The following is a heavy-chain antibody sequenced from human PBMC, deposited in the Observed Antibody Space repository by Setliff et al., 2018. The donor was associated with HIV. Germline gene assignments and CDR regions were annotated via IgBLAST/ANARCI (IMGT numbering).Heavy chain of an antibody. D-gene: IGHD6-19*01. V-gene: IGHV1-46*01. J-gene: IGHJ4*02. Sequence: ASVKVSCKASGYTFTSYYMHWVRQAPGQGLEWMGIIKPSGGSTSYAQKFQGRVTMTRDTSTSTVYMELSSLRSEDTAVYYCARDPNRIAVAGTFDYWGQGTLGTVSS. CDR3: ARDPNRIAVAGTFDY. CDR1: GYTFTSYY. CDR2: IKPSGGST.